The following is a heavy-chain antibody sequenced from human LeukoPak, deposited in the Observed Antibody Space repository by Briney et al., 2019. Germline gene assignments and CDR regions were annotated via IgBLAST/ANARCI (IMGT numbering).Heavy chain of an antibody. D-gene: IGHD4-17*01. CDR1: GFTVSINS. CDR2: IYYSGST. CDR3: ARSLTVSPPPDAFDI. Sequence: PGGSLRLSCTVSGFTVSINSMSWVRQPPGKGLEWIGSIYYSGSTYYNPSLKSRVTISVDTSKNQFSLKLSSVTAADTAVYYCARSLTVSPPPDAFDIWGQGTMVTVSS. V-gene: IGHV4-39*07. J-gene: IGHJ3*02.